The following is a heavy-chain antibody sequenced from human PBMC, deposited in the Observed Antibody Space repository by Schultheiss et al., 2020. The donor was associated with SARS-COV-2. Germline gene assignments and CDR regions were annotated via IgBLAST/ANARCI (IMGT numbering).Heavy chain of an antibody. J-gene: IGHJ6*02. CDR2: IYTSGST. D-gene: IGHD2-2*02. CDR3: ARERDCSSTSCYTAPDVDYYYYGMDV. V-gene: IGHV4-39*07. Sequence: SETLSLTCTVSGGSISSSNYCWGWIRQPPGKGLEWIGSIYTSGSTNYNPSLKSRVIMSVDTSKSQFSLKLSSVTAADTAVYYCARERDCSSTSCYTAPDVDYYYYGMDVWGQGTTVTVSS. CDR1: GGSISSSNYC.